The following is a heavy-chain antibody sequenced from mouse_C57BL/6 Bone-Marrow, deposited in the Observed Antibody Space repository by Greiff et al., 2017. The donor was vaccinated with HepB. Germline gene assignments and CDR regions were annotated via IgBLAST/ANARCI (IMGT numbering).Heavy chain of an antibody. CDR2: IRKKANGYTT. J-gene: IGHJ1*03. CDR1: GFTFTDYY. CDR3: ASYYCYWYFDV. Sequence: EVQRVESGGGLVQPGGSLSLSCAASGFTFTDYYMSWVRQPPGKALEWLGFIRKKANGYTTEYSESVKGRFTISRDNSQSILYLQMHALRAEDSATYYCASYYCYWYFDVWGTGTTVTVSS. V-gene: IGHV7-3*01.